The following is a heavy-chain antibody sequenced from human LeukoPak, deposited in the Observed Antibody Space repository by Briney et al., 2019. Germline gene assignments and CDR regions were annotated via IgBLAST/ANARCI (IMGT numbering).Heavy chain of an antibody. V-gene: IGHV3-30*01. CDR3: AKDRETTASGTFDF. CDR2: ISDDGRNK. Sequence: GGSLRLSCAASGFIFSNYAMHYVRQAPGKGLEWVAVISDDGRNKNYADSVKGRFTISRDSSNNTLYLQMNSLRAEDTGVYFCAKDRETTASGTFDFRGQGTLVTVSS. D-gene: IGHD6-13*01. J-gene: IGHJ4*02. CDR1: GFIFSNYA.